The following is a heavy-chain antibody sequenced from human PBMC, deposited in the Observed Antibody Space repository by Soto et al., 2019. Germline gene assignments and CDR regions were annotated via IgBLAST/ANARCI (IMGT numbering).Heavy chain of an antibody. D-gene: IGHD6-19*01. Sequence: GASVKVSCKASGYTFSTYYMHWVRQAPGQGYEWMGIINPSGGSTTYAQKFQGRVTMTRDTSTTTVYMELSSLKSEDTAVYYCAREGIAVVLGAFDIWGQGTMVTVSS. J-gene: IGHJ3*02. CDR2: INPSGGST. CDR3: AREGIAVVLGAFDI. V-gene: IGHV1-46*01. CDR1: GYTFSTYY.